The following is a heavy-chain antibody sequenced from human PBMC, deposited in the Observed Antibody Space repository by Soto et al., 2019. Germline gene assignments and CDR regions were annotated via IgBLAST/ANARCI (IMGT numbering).Heavy chain of an antibody. CDR3: AKDYVLEWLRYYYGMDV. Sequence: QVQLVESGGGVVQPGRSLRLSCAASGFAFSTYSMHWVRQAPGKGLEWVAVISYDGSNKYYTDSVKGRFTISRDNSKNTLFLQMNSLRAEDTAVYYCAKDYVLEWLRYYYGMDVWGQGTTVTVSS. CDR2: ISYDGSNK. CDR1: GFAFSTYS. D-gene: IGHD3-3*01. J-gene: IGHJ6*02. V-gene: IGHV3-30*18.